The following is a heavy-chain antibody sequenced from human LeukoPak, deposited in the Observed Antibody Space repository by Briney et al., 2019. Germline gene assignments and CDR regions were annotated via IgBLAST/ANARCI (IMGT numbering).Heavy chain of an antibody. Sequence: PSETLSLTCTVWGGSISSYYWRWIRQPPGKGLEWIGYMYYSGSTNSNTPLTSRVPISVDTSTTQFSLKLSSVTAADTAVYYCARAGGRGEAWFAPWGQGTLVTVSS. CDR2: MYYSGST. D-gene: IGHD3-10*01. CDR1: GGSISSYY. CDR3: ARAGGRGEAWFAP. V-gene: IGHV4-59*12. J-gene: IGHJ5*02.